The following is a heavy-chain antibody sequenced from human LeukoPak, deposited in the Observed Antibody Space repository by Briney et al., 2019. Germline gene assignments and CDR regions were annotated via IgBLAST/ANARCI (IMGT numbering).Heavy chain of an antibody. D-gene: IGHD6-13*01. CDR1: GGSISSYY. J-gene: IGHJ4*02. Sequence: SETLSLTCTVSGGSISSYYWSWIRRPPGKGLEWIGYIYYSGSTNYNPSLKSRVTISVDTSKNQFSLKLSSVTAADTAVYYCATGIAAAVPDYWGQGTLVTVSS. V-gene: IGHV4-59*01. CDR3: ATGIAAAVPDY. CDR2: IYYSGST.